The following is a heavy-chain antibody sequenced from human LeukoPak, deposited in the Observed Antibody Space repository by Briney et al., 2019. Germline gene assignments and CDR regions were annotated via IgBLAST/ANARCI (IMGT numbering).Heavy chain of an antibody. J-gene: IGHJ4*02. CDR3: ARAEIYYDSSGYYFY. CDR1: GYTFTGYY. Sequence: ASVKVSCKASGYTFTGYYMHWVRQAPGQGLEWMGRINTNSGGTNYAQKFQGRVTMTRDTSISTAYMGLSRLRSDDTAVYYCARAEIYYDSSGYYFYWGQGTLVTVSS. V-gene: IGHV1-2*06. CDR2: INTNSGGT. D-gene: IGHD3-22*01.